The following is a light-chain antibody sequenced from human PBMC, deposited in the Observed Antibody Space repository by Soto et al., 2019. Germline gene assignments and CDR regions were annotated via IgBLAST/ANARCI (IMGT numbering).Light chain of an antibody. CDR3: QQRSNWPRT. CDR2: DAS. J-gene: IGKJ2*01. CDR1: QSVSTY. Sequence: EIVLTQSPATLSLSPGERATLSCRASQSVSTYLAWYQQKPGQAPRLHIYDASNRATGTPARFSGSGSGTDFTLTISSLESEEFAVYYCQQRSNWPRTFGQGTKLEIK. V-gene: IGKV3-11*01.